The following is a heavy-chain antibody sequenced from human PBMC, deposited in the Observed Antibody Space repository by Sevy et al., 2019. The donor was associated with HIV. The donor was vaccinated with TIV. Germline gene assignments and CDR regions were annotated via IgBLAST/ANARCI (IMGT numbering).Heavy chain of an antibody. CDR3: VNGDYSGSYSGAFDI. V-gene: IGHV3-64D*06. CDR1: GFTFSSYA. J-gene: IGHJ3*02. CDR2: ISSNGGST. Sequence: GGSLRLSCSASGFTFSSYAMHWVRQAPGKGLEYVSAISSNGGSTYYADSVKGRFTISRDNSKNTLYLQMSSLRAEDTAVYYGVNGDYSGSYSGAFDIWGQGTMVTVSS. D-gene: IGHD1-26*01.